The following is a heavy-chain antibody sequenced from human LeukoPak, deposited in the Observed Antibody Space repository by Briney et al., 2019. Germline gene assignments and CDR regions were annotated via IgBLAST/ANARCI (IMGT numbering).Heavy chain of an antibody. J-gene: IGHJ4*02. V-gene: IGHV3-53*01. Sequence: PGGSLRLSCAASGFTVSSNYMSWVRQAPGKGLEWVSVMYGGGTTYYADSVKGRFTISRDDSKNTLFLQMTSLRADDTAVYYYAKDEMSSGCYYWGQGTLVTVSS. CDR1: GFTVSSNY. D-gene: IGHD6-19*01. CDR3: AKDEMSSGCYY. CDR2: MYGGGTT.